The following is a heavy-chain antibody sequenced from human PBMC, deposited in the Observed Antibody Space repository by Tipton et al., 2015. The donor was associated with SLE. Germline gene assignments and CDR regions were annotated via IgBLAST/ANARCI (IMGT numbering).Heavy chain of an antibody. Sequence: TLSLTCAVSGGSISSGDYYWSWIRQPPGKGLEWIGYIYYSGSTYYNPSLKSRVTISVDTSKNQFSLKLSSVTAADTAVYYCARRTGGVTLGYWGQGTLVTVSS. J-gene: IGHJ4*02. D-gene: IGHD2-21*02. V-gene: IGHV4-30-4*01. CDR3: ARRTGGVTLGY. CDR1: GGSISSGDYY. CDR2: IYYSGST.